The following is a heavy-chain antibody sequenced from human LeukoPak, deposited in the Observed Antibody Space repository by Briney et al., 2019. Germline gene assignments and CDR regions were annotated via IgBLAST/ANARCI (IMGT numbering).Heavy chain of an antibody. CDR3: ARGLSVTTLSSWFDP. CDR2: IYYSGAT. J-gene: IGHJ5*02. D-gene: IGHD4-17*01. Sequence: PSETLSLTCTVSGGSISTYYWNWIRQPPGKGLEWIGYIYYSGATNYNPSLKSRVTISVDTSKNQFSLKLSSVTAADTAVYYCARGLSVTTLSSWFDPWGQGTLVTVSS. CDR1: GGSISTYY. V-gene: IGHV4-59*12.